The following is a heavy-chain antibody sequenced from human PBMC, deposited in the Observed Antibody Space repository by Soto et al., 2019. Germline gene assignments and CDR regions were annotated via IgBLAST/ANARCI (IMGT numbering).Heavy chain of an antibody. CDR1: GFTFSGYA. Sequence: QVQLVESGGGVAQPGRSLRVSCAASGFTFSGYAMHWVRQAPGKGLEWVAIIGYDGSLESYAESVKGRFTISRDNSNNTLFLLMNSLRPEATAVYYCAREHCDSSGYYRIDSWGQGTLVTVSS. V-gene: IGHV3-30-3*01. D-gene: IGHD3-22*01. CDR2: IGYDGSLE. CDR3: AREHCDSSGYYRIDS. J-gene: IGHJ4*02.